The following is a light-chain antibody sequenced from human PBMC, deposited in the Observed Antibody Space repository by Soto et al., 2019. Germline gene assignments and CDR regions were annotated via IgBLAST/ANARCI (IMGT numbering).Light chain of an antibody. CDR2: AAS. J-gene: IGKJ2*01. Sequence: DIQMTQSPSSLSASVGDRVTITCRASQGIGDALGWYQQKPGKAPKRLIYAASTLQSGVPSRFSGSGSGTEFTLTISSLQPEDFAVYYCQQYNDWPPGGAFGQGTKLEIK. V-gene: IGKV1-17*01. CDR3: QQYNDWPPGGA. CDR1: QGIGDA.